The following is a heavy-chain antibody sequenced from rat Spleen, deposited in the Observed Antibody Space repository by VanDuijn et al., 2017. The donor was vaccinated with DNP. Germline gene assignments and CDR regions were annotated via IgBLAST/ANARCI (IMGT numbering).Heavy chain of an antibody. Sequence: EVQLQESGPGLVKTSQSLSLTCSVTGYSITSSYRWNWIRKFPGNKLEWMGSGNSAGTTNYNPSLKSRISITRDTSKNQLFLQVNSVTTEDTATYYCARWPGYNPPYAMDAWGQGTSVTVSS. J-gene: IGHJ4*01. CDR2: GNSAGTT. CDR1: GYSITSSYR. CDR3: ARWPGYNPPYAMDA. D-gene: IGHD1-4*01. V-gene: IGHV3-3*01.